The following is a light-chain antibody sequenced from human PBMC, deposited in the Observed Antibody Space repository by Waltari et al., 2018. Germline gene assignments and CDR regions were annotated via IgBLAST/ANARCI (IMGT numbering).Light chain of an antibody. Sequence: DIQMTQSPSSLSASVGYRVTIPCRASQSISSYLNWYQQKPGKAPKLVIYAASSLQSGVPSRFSGSGSGTDFILINSNLQPEDFATYYFQQNYSTPPFTFVPRTKVDI. V-gene: IGKV1-39*01. J-gene: IGKJ3*01. CDR1: QSISSY. CDR2: AAS. CDR3: QQNYSTPPFT.